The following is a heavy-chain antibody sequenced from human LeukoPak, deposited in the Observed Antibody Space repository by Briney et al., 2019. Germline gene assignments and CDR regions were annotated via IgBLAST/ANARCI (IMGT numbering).Heavy chain of an antibody. D-gene: IGHD2/OR15-2a*01. CDR1: GGSISSSSYY. CDR3: ARHNSDESWFDP. V-gene: IGHV4-39*01. Sequence: SSETLSLTCTVSGGSISSSSYYWGWIRQPPGKGLEWIGSIYYSGSTYYNPSLKSRVTISVDTSKNQFSLKLSSVTAADTAVYYCARHNSDESWFDPWGQGTLVTASS. J-gene: IGHJ5*02. CDR2: IYYSGST.